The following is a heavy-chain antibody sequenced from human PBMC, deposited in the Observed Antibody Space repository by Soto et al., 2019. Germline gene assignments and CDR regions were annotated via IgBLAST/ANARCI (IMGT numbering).Heavy chain of an antibody. V-gene: IGHV3-66*01. Sequence: PGGSLRLSCAASGFTVSANHMSWVRQAPGEGLEWVSLIHTDGNTYCADSVKGRFTISRDNSKNTLSLQMNSLRVEDTAVYYCARDLQMSPFAIWGQGTMVTVSS. CDR2: IHTDGNT. CDR1: GFTVSANH. CDR3: ARDLQMSPFAI. J-gene: IGHJ3*02.